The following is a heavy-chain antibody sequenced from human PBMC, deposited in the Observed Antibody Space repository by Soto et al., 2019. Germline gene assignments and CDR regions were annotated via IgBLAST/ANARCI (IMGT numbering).Heavy chain of an antibody. Sequence: GASVKVSCKASGVTLSSYAISWVRQAPGQGLEWMGGIIPIFGTANYAQKFQGRVTITADESTSTAYMELSSLRSEDTAVYYCARENIAAAGTWYYYGMDVWGQGTTVTVSS. CDR2: IIPIFGTA. D-gene: IGHD6-13*01. CDR3: ARENIAAAGTWYYYGMDV. J-gene: IGHJ6*02. V-gene: IGHV1-69*13. CDR1: GVTLSSYA.